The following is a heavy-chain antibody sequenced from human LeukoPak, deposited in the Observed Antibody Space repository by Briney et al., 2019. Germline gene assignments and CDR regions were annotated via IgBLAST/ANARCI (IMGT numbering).Heavy chain of an antibody. J-gene: IGHJ6*03. Sequence: GASVKVSCKVSGYTLTELSMHWVRQAPGKGLEWMGGFDPEDGETIYAQKFQGRVTITADESTSTAYMELSSLRSEDTAVYYCASTMYYGSGSYYYMDVWGKGTTVTISS. CDR3: ASTMYYGSGSYYYMDV. V-gene: IGHV1-24*01. CDR2: FDPEDGET. CDR1: GYTLTELS. D-gene: IGHD3-10*01.